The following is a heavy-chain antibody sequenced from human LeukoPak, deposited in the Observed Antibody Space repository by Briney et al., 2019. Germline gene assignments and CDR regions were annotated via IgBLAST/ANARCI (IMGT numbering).Heavy chain of an antibody. CDR2: IYYSGST. J-gene: IGHJ4*02. Sequence: SETLSLTCTVSGGSISSGDYYWSWIRQPPGKGLEWIGYIYYSGSTYYNPSLKSRVTISVDTSKNQFSLKLSSVTAADTAVYYCARESDGDYYIDYCGQGTLVTVSS. D-gene: IGHD4-17*01. CDR3: ARESDGDYYIDY. V-gene: IGHV4-30-4*01. CDR1: GGSISSGDYY.